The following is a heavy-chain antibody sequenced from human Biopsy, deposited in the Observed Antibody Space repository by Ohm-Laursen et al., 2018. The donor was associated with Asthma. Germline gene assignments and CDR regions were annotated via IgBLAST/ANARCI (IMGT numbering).Heavy chain of an antibody. Sequence: GASVKVACKTSGYTFNSAGITSVRQAPGQGLEWMGLISVYNGNTKVAQKLQDRVTMITDTSTSTAYMELRSLRSDDTAVYFCARAVDYSHYYGIDVWGQGTTVTVS. CDR3: ARAVDYSHYYGIDV. CDR2: ISVYNGNT. CDR1: GYTFNSAG. D-gene: IGHD3-10*01. V-gene: IGHV1-18*01. J-gene: IGHJ6*02.